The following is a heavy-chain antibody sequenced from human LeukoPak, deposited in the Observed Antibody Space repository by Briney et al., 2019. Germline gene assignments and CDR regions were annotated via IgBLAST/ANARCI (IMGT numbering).Heavy chain of an antibody. J-gene: IGHJ4*02. CDR3: AKDFSGYYDY. CDR2: ISYDGSNK. D-gene: IGHD3-22*01. CDR1: GFTFSSYG. Sequence: GGSLRLSCAASGFTFSSYGMHWVRQAPGKGLEWVAVISYDGSNKYYADSVKGRFTISRDNSKNTLYLQMNSLRAEDTAVYHCAKDFSGYYDYWGQGTLVTVSS. V-gene: IGHV3-30*18.